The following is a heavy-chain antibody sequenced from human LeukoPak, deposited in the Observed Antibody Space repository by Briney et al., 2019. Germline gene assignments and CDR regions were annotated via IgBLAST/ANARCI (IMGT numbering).Heavy chain of an antibody. D-gene: IGHD2-15*01. CDR1: GYTFTGYY. CDR2: INPNSGGT. V-gene: IGHV1-2*06. Sequence: ASVKVSCKASGYTFTGYYMHWVRQAPGQGLERMGRINPNSGGTNYAQKFQGRVTMTRDTSISTAYMELSRLRSDDTAVYYCARGRDLGYCSGGSCYMSKVEYWGQGTLVTVSS. CDR3: ARGRDLGYCSGGSCYMSKVEY. J-gene: IGHJ4*02.